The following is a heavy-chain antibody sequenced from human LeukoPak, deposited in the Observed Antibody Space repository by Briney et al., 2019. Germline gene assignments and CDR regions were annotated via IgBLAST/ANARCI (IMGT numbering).Heavy chain of an antibody. CDR2: IWYYGSNK. D-gene: IGHD1-26*01. V-gene: IGHV3-33*01. CDR1: GFTFSSYG. Sequence: GGSLRLSCAASGFTFSSYGMHWVRQAPGKGLEWVAVIWYYGSNKYYADSVKGRFTISRDNSKNTLYLQMNSLRAEDTAVYYCARDGSGSYYVPFDYWGQGTLVTVSS. CDR3: ARDGSGSYYVPFDY. J-gene: IGHJ4*02.